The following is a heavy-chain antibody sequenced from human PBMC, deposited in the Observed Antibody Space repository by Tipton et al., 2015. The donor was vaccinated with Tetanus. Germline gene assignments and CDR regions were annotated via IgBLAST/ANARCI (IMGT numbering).Heavy chain of an antibody. CDR2: IYFTGTT. Sequence: TLSLTCTVSGDSISSGDFYWSWIRQHPGKGLEWIGYIYFTGTTYHNPSLESRLTISIDTSKNQFSLKLTSVTAADTAVYYCARDSFYSVLWSLADYWGQGPLVPVSS. CDR1: GDSISSGDFY. V-gene: IGHV4-31*03. D-gene: IGHD2-15*01. CDR3: ARDSFYSVLWSLADY. J-gene: IGHJ4*02.